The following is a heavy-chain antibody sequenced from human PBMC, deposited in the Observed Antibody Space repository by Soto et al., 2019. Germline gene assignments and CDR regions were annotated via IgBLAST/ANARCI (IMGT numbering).Heavy chain of an antibody. V-gene: IGHV3-23*01. CDR2: ISGSGVST. CDR1: GFTFSSYA. D-gene: IGHD1-26*01. J-gene: IGHJ4*02. CDR3: AKDLLGGSGSYPGY. Sequence: EVQLLESGGGLVQPGGSLRLSCAASGFTFSSYAMSWVRQAPGKGLEWVSAISGSGVSTYYADSVKGRFTISRDNSKNTLYLQMNSLRAEDTAVYYCAKDLLGGSGSYPGYWGQGTLVTVSS.